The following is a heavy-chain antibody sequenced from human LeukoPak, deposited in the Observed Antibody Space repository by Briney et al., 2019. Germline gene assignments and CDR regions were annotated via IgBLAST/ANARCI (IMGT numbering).Heavy chain of an antibody. CDR3: AKDTKDTAMGEVDY. J-gene: IGHJ4*02. CDR2: ISWNSGSI. Sequence: PGRSLRLSCAASGFTFDDYAMHWVRQAPGKGLEWVSGISWNSGSIGYADSVKGRFTISRDNAKNSLYLQMNSLRAEDTALYYCAKDTKDTAMGEVDYWGQGTLVTVSS. V-gene: IGHV3-9*01. CDR1: GFTFDDYA. D-gene: IGHD5-18*01.